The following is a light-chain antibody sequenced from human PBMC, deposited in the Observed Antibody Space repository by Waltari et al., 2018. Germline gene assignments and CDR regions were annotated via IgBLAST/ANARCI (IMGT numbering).Light chain of an antibody. Sequence: EIVLTQSPATLSLSPGDRATLSCRASQSINNYLAWYQHKPGQPPRLLIYEASNRATGVPARFSGGGSGTDFTLTISSLDPEDFAVYYCYHRSTWSLTFGGGTEVEI. CDR2: EAS. J-gene: IGKJ4*01. CDR1: QSINNY. V-gene: IGKV3-11*01. CDR3: YHRSTWSLT.